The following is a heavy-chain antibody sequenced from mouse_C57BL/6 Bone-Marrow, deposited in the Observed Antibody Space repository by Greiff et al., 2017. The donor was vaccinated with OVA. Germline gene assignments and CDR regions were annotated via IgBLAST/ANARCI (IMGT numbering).Heavy chain of an antibody. Sequence: VQLQQPGAELVMPGASVKLSCKASGYTFTSYWMHWVKQRPGQGPEWIGEIDPSDSYTNYNQKFKGKSTLTVDKSSSTAYMQLSSLTSEDSAVYYCARGGWFAYWGQGTLVTVSA. CDR2: IDPSDSYT. CDR3: ARGGWFAY. V-gene: IGHV1-69*01. CDR1: GYTFTSYW. J-gene: IGHJ3*01.